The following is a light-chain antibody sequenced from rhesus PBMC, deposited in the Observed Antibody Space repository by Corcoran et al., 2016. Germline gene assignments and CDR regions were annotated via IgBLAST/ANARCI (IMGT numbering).Light chain of an antibody. CDR1: ENVNNY. J-gene: IGKJ4*01. V-gene: IGKV1-74*01. CDR2: DAS. Sequence: DIQMTQSPSSLSASVGDRVTLTCRASENVNNYFHWYQQKPGKAPKFLIYDASTLQSGVPSRFSGSGAGTDYTFTISSLQPEDVATYYCQHSYGTPLTFGGGTKVEIK. CDR3: QHSYGTPLT.